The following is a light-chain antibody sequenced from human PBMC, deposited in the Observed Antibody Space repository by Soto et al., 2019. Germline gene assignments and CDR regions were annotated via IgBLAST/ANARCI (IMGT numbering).Light chain of an antibody. J-gene: IGKJ4*02. CDR2: DAS. CDR3: QQYDDLLT. Sequence: DIQMTQSPSSLSASVGDRVTITCLANQDISNYVSWHQQKPGTAPKLLIYDASNLETGVPSRFSGGGSGTNFTFTISGLQPDDVATYYCQQYDDLLTFGGGTKVEIK. CDR1: QDISNY. V-gene: IGKV1-33*01.